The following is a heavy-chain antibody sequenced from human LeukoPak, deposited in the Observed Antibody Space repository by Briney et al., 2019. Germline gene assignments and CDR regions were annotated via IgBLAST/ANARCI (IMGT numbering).Heavy chain of an antibody. CDR1: GGSFSGYY. D-gene: IGHD3-22*01. CDR2: INYSGST. Sequence: PSETLSLTCAVYGGSFSGYYWSWIRQPPGKGLEWIGEINYSGSTYYNPSLKSRVNISVDTSKNQFSLELSSVTAADTAVYYCARGQQVRYYDSSGYYLWGQGTLVTVSS. CDR3: ARGQQVRYYDSSGYYL. V-gene: IGHV4-34*01. J-gene: IGHJ5*02.